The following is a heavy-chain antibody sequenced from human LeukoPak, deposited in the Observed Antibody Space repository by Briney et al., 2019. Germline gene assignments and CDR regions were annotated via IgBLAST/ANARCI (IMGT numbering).Heavy chain of an antibody. CDR3: ARGPQGYIVVVVAATVGAFDI. CDR2: IYPDDSDT. J-gene: IGHJ3*02. CDR1: GYSFTSYW. V-gene: IGHV5-51*01. D-gene: IGHD2-15*01. Sequence: GASLKISCKGSGYSFTSYWIGCVRPMPGKGREWMGIIYPDDSDTRYSPSFKGQVTISADKSISTSYLQWSSLKASDTAMYYCARGPQGYIVVVVAATVGAFDIWGQGTMVTVSS.